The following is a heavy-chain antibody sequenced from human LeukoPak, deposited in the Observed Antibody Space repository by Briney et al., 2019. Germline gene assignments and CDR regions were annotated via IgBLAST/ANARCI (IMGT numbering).Heavy chain of an antibody. CDR2: IYYSGST. Sequence: SETLSLTCTVSGGSISSGDYYWSWIRQPPGKGLEWIGYIYYSGSTYYNPSLKSRVTISVDTSKNQFFLKLSSVTAADTAVYYCASPDILTGRDAFDIWGQGTMVTVSS. CDR3: ASPDILTGRDAFDI. J-gene: IGHJ3*02. D-gene: IGHD3-9*01. V-gene: IGHV4-30-4*01. CDR1: GGSISSGDYY.